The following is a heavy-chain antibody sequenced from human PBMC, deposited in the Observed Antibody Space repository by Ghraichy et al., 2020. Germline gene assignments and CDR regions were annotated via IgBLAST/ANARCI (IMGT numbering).Heavy chain of an antibody. CDR3: AGGDIDYYYGMDV. J-gene: IGHJ6*02. V-gene: IGHV3-53*04. Sequence: GGSLRLSCAASGFTVSSNYMSWVRQAPGKGLEWVSVIYSGGSTYDADSVKGRFTISRHNSKNTLYLRMNCLRAEDTGVYYWAGGDIDYYYGMDVWGQGTTVTGSS. CDR2: IYSGGST. CDR1: GFTVSSNY. D-gene: IGHD2-15*01.